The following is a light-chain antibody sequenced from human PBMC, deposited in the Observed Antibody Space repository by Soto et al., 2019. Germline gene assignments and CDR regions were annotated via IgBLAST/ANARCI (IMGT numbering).Light chain of an antibody. CDR3: QQYNSYPIT. CDR2: AAS. CDR1: QGLSSW. Sequence: DIQMTQSPSSLSASVGDRVNITCRASQGLSSWLAWYQQKPEEAPKSLIYAASRLESGVPSRFSGSGSGTDFALTISSLQPEDFATYYCQQYNSYPITFGQGTRLEIK. V-gene: IGKV1D-16*01. J-gene: IGKJ5*01.